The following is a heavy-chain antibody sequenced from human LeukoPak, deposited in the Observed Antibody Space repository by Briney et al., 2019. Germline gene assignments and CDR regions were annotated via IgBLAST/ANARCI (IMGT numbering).Heavy chain of an antibody. CDR3: ARGGHYYSYSMDV. CDR1: GYSFTDYY. V-gene: IGHV1-2*02. J-gene: IGHJ6*03. Sequence: GASVKVSCKASGYSFTDYYMHWVRKAPGQGLESMGWINPDSGGTNYPQKFQGRVTMTRDTSISTAYMELSRLRSDDTAVYYCARGGHYYSYSMDVWGKGTTVTVSS. CDR2: INPDSGGT.